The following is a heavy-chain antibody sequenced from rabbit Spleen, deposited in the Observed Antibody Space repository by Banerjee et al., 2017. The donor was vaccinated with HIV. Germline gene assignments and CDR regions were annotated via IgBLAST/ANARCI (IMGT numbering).Heavy chain of an antibody. D-gene: IGHD2-1*01. CDR3: ARDIDDDYGLGYYGMDL. Sequence: MCWVSQSQGKGLEWISCIYAGSGGFTYYATWANGRFSISRSTSLNTVTLQMTSLTAADTATYFCARDIDDDYGLGYYGMDLWGQGTLVTVS. V-gene: IGHV1S47*01. J-gene: IGHJ6*01. CDR2: IYAGSGGFT.